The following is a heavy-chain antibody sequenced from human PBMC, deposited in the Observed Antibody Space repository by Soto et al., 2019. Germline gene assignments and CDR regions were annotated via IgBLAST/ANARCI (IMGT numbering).Heavy chain of an antibody. V-gene: IGHV3-33*01. J-gene: IGHJ5*02. CDR2: IWYDGSNK. CDR3: AREVYCSSTSCANWFDP. CDR1: GFTFSSYG. D-gene: IGHD2-2*01. Sequence: QVQLVESGGVVVQPGRSLRLSCAASGFTFSSYGMHWVRQAPGKGLEWVAVIWYDGSNKYYADSVKGRFTISRDNSKNTLYLQMNSLRAEDTAVYYCAREVYCSSTSCANWFDPWGQGTLVTVSS.